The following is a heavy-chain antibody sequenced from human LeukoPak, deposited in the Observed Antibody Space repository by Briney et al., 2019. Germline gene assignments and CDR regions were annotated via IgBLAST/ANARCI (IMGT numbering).Heavy chain of an antibody. CDR1: GFTFSNAW. D-gene: IGHD2-2*02. CDR3: TTNPRYCSSTSCYTEEYFQH. V-gene: IGHV3-15*01. Sequence: GGSLRLSCAASGFTFSNAWMSWVRQAPGKGLEWVGRIKSKTDGGTTDYAAPVKGRFTISREDSKNTLYLQMNSLKTEDTAVYYCTTNPRYCSSTSCYTEEYFQHWGQGTLVTVSS. CDR2: IKSKTDGGTT. J-gene: IGHJ1*01.